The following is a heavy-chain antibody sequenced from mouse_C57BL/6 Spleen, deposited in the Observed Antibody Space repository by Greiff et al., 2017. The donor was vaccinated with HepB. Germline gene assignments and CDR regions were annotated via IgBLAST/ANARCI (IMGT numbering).Heavy chain of an antibody. CDR2: ISSGGSYT. CDR3: ARHDYFDY. CDR1: GFTFSSYG. Sequence: EVKLVESGGDLVKPGGSLKLSCAASGFTFSSYGMSWVRQTPDKRLEWVATISSGGSYTYYPDSVKGRFTISRDNAQNTLYLQMCSLKSEDTAMYYCARHDYFDYWGQGTTLTVSS. V-gene: IGHV5-6*01. J-gene: IGHJ2*01.